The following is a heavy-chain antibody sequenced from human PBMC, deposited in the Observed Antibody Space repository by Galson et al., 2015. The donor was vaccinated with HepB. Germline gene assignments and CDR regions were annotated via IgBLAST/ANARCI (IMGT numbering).Heavy chain of an antibody. CDR1: GYTFTGYY. CDR2: INPNSGGT. CDR3: ARDRAPVLRGILTGYYY. Sequence: SVKVSCKASGYTFTGYYMHWVRQAPGQGLEWMGRINPNSGGTNYAQKFQGRVTMTRDTSISTAYMELSRLRSDDTAVYYCARDRAPVLRGILTGYYYWGQGTLVTVSS. V-gene: IGHV1-2*06. J-gene: IGHJ4*02. D-gene: IGHD3-9*01.